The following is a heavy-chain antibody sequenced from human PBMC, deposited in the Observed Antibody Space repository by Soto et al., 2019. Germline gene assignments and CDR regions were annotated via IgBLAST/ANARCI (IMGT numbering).Heavy chain of an antibody. V-gene: IGHV3-74*01. CDR2: IQPDGSNT. Sequence: EVQLVESGGGLVQPGGSLRLSCVVSGFTLNSRWMQWVRQTPWKGLVWLLRIQPDGSNTNYADSVKGRFTMSRDNAKKSLNAYLTSLRAAEPAMYYFGREQDTFGKAVFDHWGQGTLGTFSS. CDR1: GFTLNSRW. J-gene: IGHJ4*02. CDR3: GREQDTFGKAVFDH. D-gene: IGHD3-16*01.